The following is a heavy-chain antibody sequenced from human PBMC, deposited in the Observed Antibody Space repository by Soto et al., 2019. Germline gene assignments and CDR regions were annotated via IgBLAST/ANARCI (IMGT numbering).Heavy chain of an antibody. CDR1: GFTFSSYA. CDR2: ISGSGGST. D-gene: IGHD3-10*01. J-gene: IGHJ4*02. CDR3: AKGPRYYYGSGSSIFDY. Sequence: PGGSLRLSCAASGFTFSSYAMSWVRQAPGKGLEWVSAISGSGGSTYYADSVKGRFTISRDNSKNTLYLQMNSLRAEDTAVYYCAKGPRYYYGSGSSIFDYWGQGTLVTVSS. V-gene: IGHV3-23*01.